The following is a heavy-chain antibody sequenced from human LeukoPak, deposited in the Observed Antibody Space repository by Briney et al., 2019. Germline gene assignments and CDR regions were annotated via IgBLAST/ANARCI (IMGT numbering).Heavy chain of an antibody. D-gene: IGHD6-19*01. V-gene: IGHV4-34*01. CDR3: AISSGWGLYYYYGMDV. J-gene: IGHJ6*02. CDR2: INHSGST. CDR1: GGSFSGYY. Sequence: SETLSLTCAVYGGSFSGYYWSWIRQPSGKGLEWIGEINHSGSTNYNPSLKSRVTISVDTSKNQFSLKLSSVTAADTAVYYCAISSGWGLYYYYGMDVWGQGTTVTVSS.